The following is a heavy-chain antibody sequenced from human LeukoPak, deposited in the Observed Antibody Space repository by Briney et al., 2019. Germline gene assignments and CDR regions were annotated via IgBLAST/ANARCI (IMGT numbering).Heavy chain of an antibody. CDR3: ARTTVVTPGYFDY. V-gene: IGHV1-69*04. Sequence: SVKVSCKASGGTFSSYAISWVRQAPGQGLEWMGRIIPILGIANYAQKFQGRVTITADKSTSTAYMELSSLRSEDTAVYYCARTTVVTPGYFDYWGQGTLVTISS. CDR2: IIPILGIA. D-gene: IGHD4-23*01. J-gene: IGHJ4*02. CDR1: GGTFSSYA.